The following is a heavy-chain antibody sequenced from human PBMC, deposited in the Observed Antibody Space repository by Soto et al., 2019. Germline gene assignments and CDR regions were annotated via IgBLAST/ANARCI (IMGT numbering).Heavy chain of an antibody. CDR1: GDSINSSSYY. CDR2: IYYSGST. CDR3: ARLGGYYQAFDQ. J-gene: IGHJ4*02. V-gene: IGHV4-39*07. Sequence: PSETLSLTCTVSGDSINSSSYYWGWIRQPPGKGLEWIGNIYYSGSTNYNPSLKSRVTISVDTSKNQFSLNLTSVTAADTAVYYCARLGGYYQAFDQWGQGSLVTVSS. D-gene: IGHD3-22*01.